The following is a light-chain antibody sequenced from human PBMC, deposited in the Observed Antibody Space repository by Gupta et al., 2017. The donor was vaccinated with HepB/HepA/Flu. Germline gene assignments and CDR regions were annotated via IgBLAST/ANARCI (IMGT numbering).Light chain of an antibody. Sequence: DIVMTQSPLSLPVTPGEPASISCGSSESLLHSNGHNDLNWYLQRPGQSPQLLIYLGSNRASGVPGRFSGSGSGTYFTLDISRVEAGDVGVYFCMQTRQSPLTFGGGTRVEMK. CDR3: MQTRQSPLT. J-gene: IGKJ4*01. CDR2: LGS. V-gene: IGKV2-28*01. CDR1: ESLLHSNGHND.